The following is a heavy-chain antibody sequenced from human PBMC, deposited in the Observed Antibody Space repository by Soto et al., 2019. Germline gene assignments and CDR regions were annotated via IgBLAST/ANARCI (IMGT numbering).Heavy chain of an antibody. CDR1: GYTFTGYY. D-gene: IGHD6-6*01. V-gene: IGHV1-2*04. J-gene: IGHJ4*02. CDR2: INPNSGGT. Sequence: ASVKVSCKASGYTFTGYYMHWVRQAPGQGLEWMGWINPNSGGTNYAQKFQGWVTMTRDTSISTAYMELSRLRSDDTAVYYCALSLAALASATGALDYWGQGTLVTVSS. CDR3: ALSLAALASATGALDY.